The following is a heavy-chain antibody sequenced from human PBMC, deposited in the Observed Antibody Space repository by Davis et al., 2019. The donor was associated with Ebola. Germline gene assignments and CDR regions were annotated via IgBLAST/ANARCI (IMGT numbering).Heavy chain of an antibody. Sequence: SETLSLTCTVSGGSISSYYWSWIRQPPGKGLEWIGYIYYSGSTNYNPSLKSRVTISVDTSKNQFSLKLSSVTAADTAVYYCARVFPNGSGSYYFDYWGQGTLVTVSS. CDR2: IYYSGST. D-gene: IGHD3-10*01. CDR3: ARVFPNGSGSYYFDY. V-gene: IGHV4-59*01. CDR1: GGSISSYY. J-gene: IGHJ4*02.